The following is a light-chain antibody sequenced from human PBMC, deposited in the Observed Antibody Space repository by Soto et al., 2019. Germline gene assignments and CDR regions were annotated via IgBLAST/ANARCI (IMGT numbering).Light chain of an antibody. Sequence: DIQMTQSPSSLSASVGDRVTITCRASESIARHLNWYQQKPGKAPKLLIYAASSLQNGVPSRFRGGGSGTDFSLTINNLQPEDFAAYYCQQTYSTLSITFGQGTRLQI. CDR2: AAS. CDR1: ESIARH. CDR3: QQTYSTLSIT. V-gene: IGKV1-39*01. J-gene: IGKJ5*01.